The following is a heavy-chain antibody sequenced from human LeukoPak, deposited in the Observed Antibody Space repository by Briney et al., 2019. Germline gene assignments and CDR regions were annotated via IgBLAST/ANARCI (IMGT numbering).Heavy chain of an antibody. Sequence: PSETLSLTCTVSGGSISSYYWSWIRQPPGKGLEWIGYIYYSGSTNYNPSLKSRVTISVDTSKNQFSLKLSSVTAADTAVYYCARVPPPACSSTSCYDYWGQGTLVTVSS. V-gene: IGHV4-59*08. D-gene: IGHD2-2*01. CDR3: ARVPPPACSSTSCYDY. CDR2: IYYSGST. CDR1: GGSISSYY. J-gene: IGHJ4*02.